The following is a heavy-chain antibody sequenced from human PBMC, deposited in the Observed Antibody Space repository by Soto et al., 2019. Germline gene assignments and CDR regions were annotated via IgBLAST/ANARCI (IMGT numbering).Heavy chain of an antibody. CDR1: GGTFSSYA. CDR2: IIPIFGTA. V-gene: IGHV1-69*01. J-gene: IGHJ6*02. D-gene: IGHD3-22*01. CDR3: ARKRHYDSSGYYFPRSYGMDV. Sequence: QVQLVQSGAEVKKPGSSVKVSCKASGGTFSSYAISWVRQAPGQGLEWMGGIIPIFGTANYAQKFQGRVTITEDESTSTAYMELSSLRSEDTAVYYCARKRHYDSSGYYFPRSYGMDVWGQGTTVTVSS.